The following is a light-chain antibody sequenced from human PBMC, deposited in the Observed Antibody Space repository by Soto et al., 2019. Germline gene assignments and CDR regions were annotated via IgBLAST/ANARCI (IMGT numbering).Light chain of an antibody. Sequence: QSVLTQPPSASGSPGQSVTISCTGSSSDVGVYNYVSWYKQHPGKAPKLVIYEVTRRPSDVPDRFSGSKSGNTASLTVSWLQTEDEADYYCSSSAGSSTLFGGGTQLTVL. CDR1: SSDVGVYNY. CDR2: EVT. V-gene: IGLV2-8*01. J-gene: IGLJ2*01. CDR3: SSSAGSSTL.